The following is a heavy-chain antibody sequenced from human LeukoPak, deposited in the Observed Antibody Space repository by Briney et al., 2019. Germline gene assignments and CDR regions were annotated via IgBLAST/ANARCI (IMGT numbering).Heavy chain of an antibody. CDR1: GGSFSGYY. V-gene: IGHV4-34*01. J-gene: IGHJ6*02. CDR3: ARVNLGYCSSTSCFYYYYGMDV. Sequence: PSETLSLTCAVYGGSFSGYYWSWIRQPPGKGLEWIGEINHSGSTNYNPSLKSRVTISVDTSKNQFSLKLSSVTAADTAVSYCARVNLGYCSSTSCFYYYYGMDVWGQGTTVTVSS. D-gene: IGHD2-2*01. CDR2: INHSGST.